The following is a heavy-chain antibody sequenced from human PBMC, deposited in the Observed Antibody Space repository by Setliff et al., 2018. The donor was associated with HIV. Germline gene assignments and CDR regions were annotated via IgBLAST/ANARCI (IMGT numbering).Heavy chain of an antibody. D-gene: IGHD2-8*01. J-gene: IGHJ4*02. CDR3: ASGSGYCTKGDCYIGVHRTPDKYYFDS. CDR2: IVPLFGTT. CDR1: GDSLSNYV. V-gene: IGHV1-69*05. Sequence: SVKVSCKASGDSLSNYVITWVRQAPGQGLEWMGGIVPLFGTTNYAQNFQGRLTITTDQIMTTAYMELTSLRSEDTAVYYCASGSGYCTKGDCYIGVHRTPDKYYFDSWGQGTLVTVSS.